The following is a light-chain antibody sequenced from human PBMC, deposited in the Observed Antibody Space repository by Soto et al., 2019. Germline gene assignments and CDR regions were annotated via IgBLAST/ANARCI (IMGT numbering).Light chain of an antibody. CDR2: EVS. Sequence: EIVMTQTPLSLSVTPGQPASISCKSSQSLLHIDGKTYLNWYLQKSGQPPQRLNPEVSNRFSRVPDRFSGSGSGTDFTLEISRVEAEGVGVYYCVQSTPLPSITLGKGTRLQIK. V-gene: IGKV2D-29*01. CDR1: QSLLHIDGKTY. CDR3: VQSTPLPSIT. J-gene: IGKJ5*01.